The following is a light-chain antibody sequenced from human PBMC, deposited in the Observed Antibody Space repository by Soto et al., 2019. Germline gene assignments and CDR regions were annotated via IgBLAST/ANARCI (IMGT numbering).Light chain of an antibody. CDR3: QQYGSSPSIT. CDR2: GAS. Sequence: EIVLTRSPGTLSLSPGERATLSCRASQSVSSSYLAWYQQKPGQAPRLLIYGASSRATGIPDRFSGSGSGTDFTLTISRLEPEDFAAYYCQQYGSSPSITFGQGTRLEIK. CDR1: QSVSSSY. V-gene: IGKV3-20*01. J-gene: IGKJ5*01.